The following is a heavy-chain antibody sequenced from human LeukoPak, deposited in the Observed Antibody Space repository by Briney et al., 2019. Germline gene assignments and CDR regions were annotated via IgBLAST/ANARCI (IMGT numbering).Heavy chain of an antibody. CDR2: VHYSGST. CDR3: ASFRGEVEITMIVVAVDH. CDR1: GGSIRSSSYY. V-gene: IGHV4-39*01. Sequence: SETLSLTCTVSGGSIRSSSYYWGWIRQPPGKGLEWICSVHYSGSTYYNPSLKSRVTISVDTSKNQISLKLSSVTAADTAVYYCASFRGEVEITMIVVAVDHWGQGTLVTVSS. J-gene: IGHJ4*02. D-gene: IGHD3-22*01.